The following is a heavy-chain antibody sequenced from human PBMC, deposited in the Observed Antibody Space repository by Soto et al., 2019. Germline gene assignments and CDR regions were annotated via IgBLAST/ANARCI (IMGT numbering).Heavy chain of an antibody. Sequence: PGGSLRLSCAASGFTASSNYMSWVRQAPGKGLECVAVIYSGGDTYYTDSVKGRFTISRDNSKKTLYLQMNSLRAGDTAVYYCTRDLGFVREYYGMDVWGQGTTVTVSS. CDR1: GFTASSNY. CDR3: TRDLGFVREYYGMDV. V-gene: IGHV3-53*01. J-gene: IGHJ6*02. CDR2: IYSGGDT. D-gene: IGHD2-8*01.